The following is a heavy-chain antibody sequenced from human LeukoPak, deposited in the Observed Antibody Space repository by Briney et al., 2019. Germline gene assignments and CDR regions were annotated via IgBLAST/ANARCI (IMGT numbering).Heavy chain of an antibody. V-gene: IGHV3-23*01. J-gene: IGHJ4*02. CDR3: ARGAGRYGDYRDY. CDR2: ISGSGDNT. CDR1: GFTFSSYA. Sequence: GGSLRLSCEVSGFTFSSYAMSWVRQAPGKGLEWVSAISGSGDNTYYADSVKGRFTISRDNSKNTLYMQMNSLTAEDTAVYYCARGAGRYGDYRDYWGQGTLVTVSS. D-gene: IGHD4-17*01.